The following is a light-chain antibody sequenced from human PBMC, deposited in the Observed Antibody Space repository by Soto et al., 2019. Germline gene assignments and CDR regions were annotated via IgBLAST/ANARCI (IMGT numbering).Light chain of an antibody. V-gene: IGKV3-20*01. CDR2: GAS. CDR1: QSVRSGY. CDR3: HQYGSSPST. Sequence: IVLTQSPGTLSLSPGERATLSCRASQSVRSGYLAWYQQKPGQAPRLLIYGASSRATGIPDRFSGSGSGTDFTLTISRVEPEDFAVYYCHQYGSSPSTFGQGTRLEIK. J-gene: IGKJ5*01.